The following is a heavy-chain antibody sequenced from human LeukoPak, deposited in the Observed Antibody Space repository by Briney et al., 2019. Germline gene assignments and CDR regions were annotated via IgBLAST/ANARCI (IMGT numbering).Heavy chain of an antibody. J-gene: IGHJ4*02. CDR3: ARDYTGSGSSNDY. D-gene: IGHD3-10*01. Sequence: PGGSLRLSCVASGFTFSSYSMNWVRQAPGKGLEWVSFISSSNNRMSYADSVKGRFTISRDNAKNSLYLQMNSLRAEDTAVYYCARDYTGSGSSNDYWGQGTLVTVSS. CDR1: GFTFSSYS. CDR2: ISSSNNRM. V-gene: IGHV3-48*04.